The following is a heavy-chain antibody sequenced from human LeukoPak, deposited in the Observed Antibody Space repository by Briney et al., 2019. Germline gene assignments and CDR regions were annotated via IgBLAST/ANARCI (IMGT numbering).Heavy chain of an antibody. J-gene: IGHJ6*02. D-gene: IGHD3-22*01. V-gene: IGHV3-53*01. CDR3: ARDRSPEHYYASSHWDYYYGMDV. CDR1: GFTVSSNY. Sequence: GGSLRLSCAASGFTVSSNYMSWVRQAPGKGLEWVSVIYSGGSPCYADSVKGRFTISRDNSKNTLYLQMSSLRAEDTAVYYCARDRSPEHYYASSHWDYYYGMDVWGQGTTVTVSS. CDR2: IYSGGSP.